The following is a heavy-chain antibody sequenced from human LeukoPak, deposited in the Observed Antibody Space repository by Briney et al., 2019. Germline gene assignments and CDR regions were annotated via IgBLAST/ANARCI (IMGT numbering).Heavy chain of an antibody. D-gene: IGHD3-22*01. Sequence: GGSLRLSCAASGFTVSSNYMSWVRQGPGKGLEWVSVIYSGGSTYYADSVKGRFTISRDNSKNTLYLQMNSLRAEDTAVYYCAREVVVRYFDYWGQGTLVTVSS. CDR2: IYSGGST. V-gene: IGHV3-66*01. CDR1: GFTVSSNY. J-gene: IGHJ4*02. CDR3: AREVVVRYFDY.